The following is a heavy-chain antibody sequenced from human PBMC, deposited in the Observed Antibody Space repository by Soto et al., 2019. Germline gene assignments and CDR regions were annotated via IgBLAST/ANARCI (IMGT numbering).Heavy chain of an antibody. J-gene: IGHJ4*02. D-gene: IGHD1-1*01. CDR2: VFYRGGT. Sequence: PSESLSRTWSVSDDSISSYYWSWIRQPPGKGLQWIGYVFYRGGTAYNPSLKSRVTISLEMSKKQFSLNLNSVTAADTAAYFCARVQLVVKVIDYWGQGTLVTIYS. CDR3: ARVQLVVKVIDY. CDR1: DDSISSYY. V-gene: IGHV4-59*01.